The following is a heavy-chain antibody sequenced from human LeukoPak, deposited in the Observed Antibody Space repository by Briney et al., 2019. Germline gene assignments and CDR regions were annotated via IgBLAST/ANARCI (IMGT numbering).Heavy chain of an antibody. J-gene: IGHJ4*02. D-gene: IGHD6-19*01. CDR1: GFTFSSYR. CDR2: IKQDGSEK. V-gene: IGHV3-7*01. Sequence: PGGSLRLSCAASGFTFSSYRMSWVRQAPGKGLEWVANIKQDGSEKYYVDSVKGRFTISRDNAKNSLYLQMNSLRAEDTAVYYCARDQPEIAVAGVFDYWGQGTLVTVSS. CDR3: ARDQPEIAVAGVFDY.